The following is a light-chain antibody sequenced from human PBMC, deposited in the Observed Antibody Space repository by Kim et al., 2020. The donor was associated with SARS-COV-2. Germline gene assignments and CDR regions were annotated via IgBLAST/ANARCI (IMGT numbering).Light chain of an antibody. V-gene: IGKV1-16*02. J-gene: IGKJ5*01. Sequence: ESVGDRVTITCRASQGIRNYLAWFQQKPGKAPQSLIYAASSLQSGVPSNFDGSGSGTDFTLTISNLQPEDFATYYCQQYHSYPITFGQGTRLEIK. CDR2: AAS. CDR1: QGIRNY. CDR3: QQYHSYPIT.